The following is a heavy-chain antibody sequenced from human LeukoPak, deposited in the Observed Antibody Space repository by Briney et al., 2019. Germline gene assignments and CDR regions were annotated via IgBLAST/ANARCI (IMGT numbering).Heavy chain of an antibody. CDR2: ISSSGSTI. V-gene: IGHV3-48*03. J-gene: IGHJ4*02. Sequence: GGSLRLSCAASGFTFSSYVMNWVRQAPGKGLEWVSYISSSGSTIYYADSVKGRFTISRDNAKNSLYLQMNSLRAEDTAVYYCASPAEVATYKLDYWGQGTLVTVSS. CDR3: ASPAEVATYKLDY. D-gene: IGHD5-12*01. CDR1: GFTFSSYV.